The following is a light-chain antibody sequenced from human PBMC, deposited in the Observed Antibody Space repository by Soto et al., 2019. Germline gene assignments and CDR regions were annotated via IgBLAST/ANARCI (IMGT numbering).Light chain of an antibody. Sequence: QSALTQPASVSGSPGQSITISCTGTSSDVGSYNLVSWYQHHPGKAPKLMIYESSNRPSGVSNRFSGSKSGNTASLTISGLQAEDEADYYCSSYAGAVVFGGGTKLTVL. CDR3: SSYAGAVV. V-gene: IGLV2-23*01. CDR2: ESS. CDR1: SSDVGSYNL. J-gene: IGLJ2*01.